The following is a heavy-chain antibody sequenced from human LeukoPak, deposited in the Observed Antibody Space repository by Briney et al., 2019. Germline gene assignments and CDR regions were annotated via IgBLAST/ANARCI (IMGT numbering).Heavy chain of an antibody. J-gene: IGHJ4*02. D-gene: IGHD2-2*01. CDR1: GFTFSSYA. V-gene: IGHV3-30-3*01. Sequence: GGSLRLSCAASGFTFSSYAMHWVRQAPGKGLEWVAVISYDGSNKYYADSVKGRFTISRDNSKNTLYLQMNSLGAEDTAVYYCARDRTPCQFFLCVVVPAAIPVWGQGTLVTVSS. CDR2: ISYDGSNK. CDR3: ARDRTPCQFFLCVVVPAAIPV.